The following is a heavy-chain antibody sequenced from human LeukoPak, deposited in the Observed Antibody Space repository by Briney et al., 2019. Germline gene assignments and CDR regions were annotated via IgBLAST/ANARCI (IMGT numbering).Heavy chain of an antibody. V-gene: IGHV4-39*01. CDR2: IYYSGST. CDR1: GGSISSSSCY. CDR3: AGSGSYYNWFDP. J-gene: IGHJ5*02. D-gene: IGHD3-10*01. Sequence: SETLSLTCTVSGGSISSSSCYWGWIRQPPGKGLEWIGSIYYSGSTYYNPSLKSRVTISVDTSKNQFSLKLSSVTAADTAVYYCAGSGSYYNWFDPWGQGTLVTVSS.